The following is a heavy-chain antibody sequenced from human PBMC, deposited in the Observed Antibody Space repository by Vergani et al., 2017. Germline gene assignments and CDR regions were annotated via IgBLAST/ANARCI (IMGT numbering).Heavy chain of an antibody. Sequence: QVQLVQSGAEVKKPGASVKVSCKASGYTFTGYYMHWVRQAPGQGLEWMGWINPSGGSTSYAQKFQGRVTMTRDTSTSTVYMELSSLRSEDTAVYYCAISGIAAAGTTDRWFDPWGQGTLVTVSS. D-gene: IGHD6-13*01. V-gene: IGHV1-46*01. CDR3: AISGIAAAGTTDRWFDP. CDR1: GYTFTGYY. CDR2: INPSGGST. J-gene: IGHJ5*02.